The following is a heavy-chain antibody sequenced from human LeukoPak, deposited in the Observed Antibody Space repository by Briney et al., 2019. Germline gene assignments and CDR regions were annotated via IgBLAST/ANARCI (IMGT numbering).Heavy chain of an antibody. CDR3: ARPVGTIFGVAYYFDY. D-gene: IGHD3-3*01. V-gene: IGHV5-51*01. Sequence: PGESLKISCKGSGYSFTSYWIGWVRQMPGKGLEWMGIIYPGDSDTRYSPSFQGQVTISADKSISTAYLQWSSLKASDTAMYYCARPVGTIFGVAYYFDYWGQGTLVTVSS. CDR2: IYPGDSDT. J-gene: IGHJ4*02. CDR1: GYSFTSYW.